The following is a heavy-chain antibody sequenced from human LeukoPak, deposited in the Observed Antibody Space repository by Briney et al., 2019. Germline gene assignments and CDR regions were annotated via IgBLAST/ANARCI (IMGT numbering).Heavy chain of an antibody. CDR1: GGSISSSSYY. Sequence: SETLSLTCTVSGGSISSSSYYWGWIRQPPGKGLEWIGSIYYSGSTSYNPSLKSRVTISVDMSKNQLSLKLSSVTAADTAVYYCARGFYGSGSQFDYWGQGTLVTVSS. CDR2: IYYSGST. D-gene: IGHD3-10*01. J-gene: IGHJ4*02. CDR3: ARGFYGSGSQFDY. V-gene: IGHV4-39*07.